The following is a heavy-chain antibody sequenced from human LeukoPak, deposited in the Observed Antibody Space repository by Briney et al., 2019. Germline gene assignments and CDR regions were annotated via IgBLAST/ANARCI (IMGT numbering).Heavy chain of an antibody. J-gene: IGHJ3*02. CDR2: ISGSGGST. CDR3: ARATITMIVVEAFDI. D-gene: IGHD3-22*01. V-gene: IGHV3-23*01. Sequence: PGGSLRLSCAASGFTFSSYDMSWVRQAPGKGLEWVSAISGSGGSTYYADSVKGRFTISRDNSKNTLYLQMNSLRAEDTAVYYCARATITMIVVEAFDIWGQGTMVTVSS. CDR1: GFTFSSYD.